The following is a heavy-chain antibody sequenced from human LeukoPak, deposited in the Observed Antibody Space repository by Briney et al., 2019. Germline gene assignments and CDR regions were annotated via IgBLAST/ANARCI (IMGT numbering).Heavy chain of an antibody. CDR3: AIMHRYYDGSGYWVQ. Sequence: GGSLRLSCAASGFTFSSYAMSWVRQAPGKGLEWVSGISTSGGSTSYADSVKGRFTISRDSPRNTLYMQMNSLRDEDTAVYYCAIMHRYYDGSGYWVQWGQGTLVTVSS. J-gene: IGHJ4*02. CDR2: ISTSGGST. D-gene: IGHD3-22*01. CDR1: GFTFSSYA. V-gene: IGHV3-23*01.